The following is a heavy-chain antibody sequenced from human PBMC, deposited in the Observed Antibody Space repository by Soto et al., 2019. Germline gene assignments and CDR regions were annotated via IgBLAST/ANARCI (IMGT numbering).Heavy chain of an antibody. CDR1: GASISSAVYS. J-gene: IGHJ4*02. CDR2: INHSGST. D-gene: IGHD2-8*02. Sequence: PSATLSVTCAVSGASISSAVYSWIWIRQPPGKGLEWIRYINHSGSTYYNPSLKSRVTISVDRSKNQFSLKLSSVTAADTAVYYCARVLGPWGQGTLATVSS. CDR3: ARVLGP. V-gene: IGHV4-30-2*01.